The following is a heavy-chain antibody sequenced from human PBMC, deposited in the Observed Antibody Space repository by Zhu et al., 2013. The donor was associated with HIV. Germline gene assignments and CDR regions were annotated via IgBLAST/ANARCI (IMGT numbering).Heavy chain of an antibody. Sequence: QVRLVQSGPELKRPGSSIRVSCKASGGTFTHYAVNWVRQAPGQGFEWMGGVIPFFRVTNYAQNFKGRLTLSADESTNTDYMDLTGLTSEDTAVYYCARVGARDYYDSSGYFPFAYWGQGTLVTVSS. CDR3: ARVGARDYYDSSGYFPFAY. CDR1: GGTFTHYA. V-gene: IGHV1-69*01. CDR2: VIPFFRVT. D-gene: IGHD3-22*01. J-gene: IGHJ4*02.